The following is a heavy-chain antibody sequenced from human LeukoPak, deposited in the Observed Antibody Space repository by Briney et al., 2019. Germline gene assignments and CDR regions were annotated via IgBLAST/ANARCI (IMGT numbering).Heavy chain of an antibody. Sequence: SETLSLTCTVSGGSISSSSYYWGWIRQPPGKGLGWIGSIYYSGSTYYNPSLKSRVTISVDTSKNQFSLKLSSVTAADTAVYYCARDGYSYGSGDYWGQGTLVTVSS. CDR3: ARDGYSYGSGDY. CDR2: IYYSGST. J-gene: IGHJ4*02. D-gene: IGHD5-18*01. CDR1: GGSISSSSYY. V-gene: IGHV4-39*07.